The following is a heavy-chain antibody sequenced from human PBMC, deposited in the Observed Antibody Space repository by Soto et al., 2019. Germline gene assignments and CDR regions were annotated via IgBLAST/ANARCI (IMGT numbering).Heavy chain of an antibody. J-gene: IGHJ4*02. CDR1: GFTFSMYW. CDR3: ARGGGGGLFEH. Sequence: GGSLRLSCAASGFTFSMYWMHWVRQVPGKGPEWVSRINDDGISTNYADSVKGRFTISRDNAKSSLFLQMNSLGVEDTAVYYCARGGGGGLFEHWGQGVLVTVSS. V-gene: IGHV3-74*01. CDR2: INDDGIST. D-gene: IGHD2-21*01.